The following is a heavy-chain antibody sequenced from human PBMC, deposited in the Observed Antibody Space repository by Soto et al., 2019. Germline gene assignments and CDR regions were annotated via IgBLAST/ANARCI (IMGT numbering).Heavy chain of an antibody. V-gene: IGHV3-23*01. Sequence: GGSLRLSCAASGFTFSSYAMSWVRQAPGKVLEWVSAISGSGGSTYYADSVKGRVTISRDNSKNTLYLQMNSLRAEDTAVYYCAKDLDIVVVPAAISLGMDVWGKGTTVTVSS. CDR3: AKDLDIVVVPAAISLGMDV. D-gene: IGHD2-2*01. J-gene: IGHJ6*04. CDR2: ISGSGGST. CDR1: GFTFSSYA.